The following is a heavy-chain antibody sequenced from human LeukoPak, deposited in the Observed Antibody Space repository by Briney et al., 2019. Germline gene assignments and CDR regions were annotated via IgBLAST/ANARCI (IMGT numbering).Heavy chain of an antibody. V-gene: IGHV4-39*01. CDR3: ARHPSGSSFDY. Sequence: SETLSLTCSVSGGSIRSSSYYWGWIRQPQGKGLEWIGTIHYTGSTYYTPSLKSRVTVSVDTSNNQFSLKVSSVTAADTAVYYCARHPSGSSFDYWGQGTLVAVSS. CDR2: IHYTGST. D-gene: IGHD1-26*01. J-gene: IGHJ4*02. CDR1: GGSIRSSSYY.